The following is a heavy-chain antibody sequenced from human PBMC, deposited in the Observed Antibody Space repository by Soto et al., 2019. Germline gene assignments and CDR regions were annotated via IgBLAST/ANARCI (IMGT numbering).Heavy chain of an antibody. CDR3: AKNPQHLIVYFDY. CDR2: ISDNGGTT. CDR1: EFTFSNYT. D-gene: IGHD6-13*01. J-gene: IGHJ4*02. Sequence: GGSLRLSCAASEFTFSNYTMSWVRQAPGKGLEWVSSISDNGGTTYYADSVKGRFTISRDNSKNTLYLQMNSLRAEDTAVYYCAKNPQHLIVYFDYWGRGTRFTFSS. V-gene: IGHV3-23*01.